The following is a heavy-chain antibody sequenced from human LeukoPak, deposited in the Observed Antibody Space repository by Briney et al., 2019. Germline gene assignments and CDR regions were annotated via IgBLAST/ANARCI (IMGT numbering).Heavy chain of an antibody. D-gene: IGHD1-14*01. Sequence: SETLSLTCTVSGGSISGYYRSWIRQPPGKGLEWIGDIYFGGTTNYKTSLKSRVTISLHTSTNQFSLNLTSVTAADTAEYFCARRTAKWNHRSPEFDPWGQGTLVIVSS. CDR3: ARRTAKWNHRSPEFDP. J-gene: IGHJ5*01. CDR2: IYFGGTT. V-gene: IGHV4-59*08. CDR1: GGSISGYY.